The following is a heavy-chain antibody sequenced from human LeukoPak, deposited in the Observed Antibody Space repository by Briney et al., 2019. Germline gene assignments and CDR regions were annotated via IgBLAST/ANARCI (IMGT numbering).Heavy chain of an antibody. J-gene: IGHJ4*02. Sequence: PGGSLRLSCAASGFTFSSYAMSWVRQAPGKGLEWVSAISGSGGSTYYADSVKGRFTISRDNSKNTLYLQMNSLRAEDTAVYYCASDRHLYGGYYYFDYWGQGTLVTVSS. V-gene: IGHV3-23*01. CDR2: ISGSGGST. D-gene: IGHD5-12*01. CDR3: ASDRHLYGGYYYFDY. CDR1: GFTFSSYA.